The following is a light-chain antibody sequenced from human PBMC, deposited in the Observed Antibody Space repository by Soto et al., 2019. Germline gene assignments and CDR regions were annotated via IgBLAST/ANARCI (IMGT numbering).Light chain of an antibody. V-gene: IGLV2-14*01. CDR2: DVS. Sequence: LKHAVSGSRAALRVLPIIHTGTSSDVGGYNYVSWYQQHPGKAPKLMIYDVSNRPSGVSNRFSGSKSGNTASLTISGLQAEDEADYYCSSYTSSSTFYVFGTGTKSPS. CDR1: SSDVGGYNY. CDR3: SSYTSSSTFYV. J-gene: IGLJ1*01.